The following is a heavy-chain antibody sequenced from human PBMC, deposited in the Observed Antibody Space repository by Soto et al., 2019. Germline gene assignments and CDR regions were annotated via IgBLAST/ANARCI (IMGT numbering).Heavy chain of an antibody. CDR3: ARHNRYSSTWFEGWFDP. Sequence: ESLKISGKVSGWSFTSYWIGWVRQMPGKGLEWMGIIHPGDSDTRYSPFFQGQVTISADKSISTAYLQWSSLKASDTAMYYCARHNRYSSTWFEGWFDPWGQGTLVTVSS. V-gene: IGHV5-51*01. CDR1: GWSFTSYW. J-gene: IGHJ5*02. CDR2: IHPGDSDT. D-gene: IGHD6-13*01.